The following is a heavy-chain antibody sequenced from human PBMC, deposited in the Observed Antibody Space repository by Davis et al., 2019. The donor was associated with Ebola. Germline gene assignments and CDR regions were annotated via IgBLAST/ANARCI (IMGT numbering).Heavy chain of an antibody. CDR3: ARTKTTVTPNYYYYGLDV. J-gene: IGHJ6*02. CDR2: IYPGNSDT. D-gene: IGHD4-17*01. Sequence: GESLKISCKGSGYSFTSYWVAWVRQMPGNGLEWMGIIYPGNSDTRYSPSFQGQVTISADKSISTAYLQWSSLKASDTAMYYCARTKTTVTPNYYYYGLDVWGQGTTVTVSS. CDR1: GYSFTSYW. V-gene: IGHV5-51*01.